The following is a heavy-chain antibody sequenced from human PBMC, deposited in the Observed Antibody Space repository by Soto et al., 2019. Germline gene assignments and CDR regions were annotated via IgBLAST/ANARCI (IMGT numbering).Heavy chain of an antibody. CDR1: IDSVSSDTYY. J-gene: IGHJ5*02. CDR2: ISDTGST. CDR3: ASLTGDQADWFAA. D-gene: IGHD7-27*01. Sequence: SETLSLTCTVSIDSVSSDTYYWNWILHPPGKGLEWIGHISDTGSTNYNPSLRSRVTISVDTSKNQFSLKLCSVTSADTAVYYGASLTGDQADWFAAWGQGTKVTVSS. V-gene: IGHV4-61*01.